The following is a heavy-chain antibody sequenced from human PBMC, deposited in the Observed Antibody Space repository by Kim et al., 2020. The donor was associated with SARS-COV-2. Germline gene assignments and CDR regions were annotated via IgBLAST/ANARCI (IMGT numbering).Heavy chain of an antibody. D-gene: IGHD3-22*01. CDR2: IWYDGSNK. CDR3: ARGSTYYYDSSGYYQFSGIDY. J-gene: IGHJ4*02. Sequence: GGSLRLSCAASGFTFSSYGMHWVRQAPGKGLEWVAVIWYDGSNKYYADSVKGRFTISRDNSKNTLYLQMNSLRAEDTAVYYCARGSTYYYDSSGYYQFSGIDYWGQGTLVTVSS. V-gene: IGHV3-33*08. CDR1: GFTFSSYG.